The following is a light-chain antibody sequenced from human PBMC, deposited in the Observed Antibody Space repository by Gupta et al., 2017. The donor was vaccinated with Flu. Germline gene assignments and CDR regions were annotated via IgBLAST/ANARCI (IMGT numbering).Light chain of an antibody. CDR2: DAS. Sequence: EIDLTQSPATLSLSPGERATLSCRASQSVSTYLAWYQKKPGQAPRLLIYDASNRATGIPARFSGSGSGTDFTLTISSLEPEDFAVYYCQKRGNWPPYTFGQGTRLEIK. CDR3: QKRGNWPPYT. J-gene: IGKJ2*01. CDR1: QSVSTY. V-gene: IGKV3-11*01.